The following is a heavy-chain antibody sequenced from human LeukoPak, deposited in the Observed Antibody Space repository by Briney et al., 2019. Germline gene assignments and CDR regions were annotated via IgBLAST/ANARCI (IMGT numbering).Heavy chain of an antibody. CDR1: GFTFSSYG. Sequence: GGSLTLSCAASGFTFSSYGMSWVRQAPGKGLEWVSAISGRGGNTYYADTVKVRFTISRDNSKNTPYLQMNSLRAEDTAVYYCAKEGYSGSYYVDYFDYWGQGTLVTVSS. J-gene: IGHJ4*02. CDR3: AKEGYSGSYYVDYFDY. CDR2: ISGRGGNT. D-gene: IGHD1-26*01. V-gene: IGHV3-23*01.